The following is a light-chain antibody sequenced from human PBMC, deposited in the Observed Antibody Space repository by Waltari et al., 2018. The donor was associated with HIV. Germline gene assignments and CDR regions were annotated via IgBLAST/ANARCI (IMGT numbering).Light chain of an antibody. CDR1: NPNIGEYP. CDR3: AAWDDTLYGL. CDR2: ANN. Sequence: QSVLTQPPSASGTPGQSVTISCSGSNPNIGEYPVNWYHQVPGTAPKLVIYANNQRPAGVPARFSGSQSGTSASLAISGLRSEDEGYYYCAAWDDTLYGLFGGGTKLTVL. J-gene: IGLJ2*01. V-gene: IGLV1-44*01.